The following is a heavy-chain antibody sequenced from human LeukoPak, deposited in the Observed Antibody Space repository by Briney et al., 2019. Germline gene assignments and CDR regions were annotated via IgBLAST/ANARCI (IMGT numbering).Heavy chain of an antibody. J-gene: IGHJ6*03. CDR2: IYYSGST. V-gene: IGHV4-61*01. D-gene: IGHD5-18*01. CDR1: GGSISSGSYY. Sequence: SETLSLTCTVSGGSISSGSYYWSWIRQPPGKGLEWIGYIYYSGSTNYNPSLKSRVTISVDTSKNQFSLKLTSVTAADTAVYYCARTTEGGYTYGYFYYYYMDVWGKGTTVTISS. CDR3: ARTTEGGYTYGYFYYYYMDV.